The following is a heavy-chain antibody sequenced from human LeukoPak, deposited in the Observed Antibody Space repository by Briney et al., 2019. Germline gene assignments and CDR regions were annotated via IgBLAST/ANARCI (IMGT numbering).Heavy chain of an antibody. CDR1: GFTFDDYA. D-gene: IGHD6-19*01. J-gene: IGHJ4*02. V-gene: IGHV3-43*02. CDR2: ISGDDGST. Sequence: GGSLRLSCAASGFTFDDYAMHWVRQAPGKGLEWVSLISGDDGSTYYADSVKGRFTISRDNSKNSLYLQMNSLRAEDTAVYYCANARIAVAGDWGQGTLVTVSS. CDR3: ANARIAVAGD.